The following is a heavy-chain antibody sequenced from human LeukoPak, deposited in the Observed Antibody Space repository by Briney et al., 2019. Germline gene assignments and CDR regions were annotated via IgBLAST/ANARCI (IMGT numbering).Heavy chain of an antibody. D-gene: IGHD5-12*01. CDR1: GDSISSGGYY. Sequence: SETLSLTCTVSGDSISSGGYYWSWVHQHPGKGLEWIGNIYYTGSTYYNPSLKSRVTISVDTSKNQFSLKLSSVTAADTAVYYCARHLPSYDPDAFDIWGQGTMVTVSS. CDR2: IYYTGST. V-gene: IGHV4-31*03. CDR3: ARHLPSYDPDAFDI. J-gene: IGHJ3*02.